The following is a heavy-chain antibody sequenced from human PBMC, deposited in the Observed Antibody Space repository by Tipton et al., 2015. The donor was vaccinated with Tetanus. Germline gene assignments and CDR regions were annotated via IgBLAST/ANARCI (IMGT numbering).Heavy chain of an antibody. J-gene: IGHJ4*02. CDR2: LNPKSGSA. Sequence: QSGAEVKKPGASVKVSCKASGYTFTSYGLNWVRQAAGRGFEWMGWLNPKSGSAAYAQKFQGRVTMTTNTSITTAYMELSSVTYEDTAVYYCARSKGGTRHYYAIKYWGQGTLVTVSS. CDR1: GYTFTSYG. V-gene: IGHV1-8*01. D-gene: IGHD3-3*01. CDR3: ARSKGGTRHYYAIKY.